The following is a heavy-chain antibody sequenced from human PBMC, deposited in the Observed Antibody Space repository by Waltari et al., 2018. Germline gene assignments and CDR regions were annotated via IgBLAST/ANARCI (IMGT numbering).Heavy chain of an antibody. CDR2: IHGSGKA. CDR1: GDSMSRTYW. D-gene: IGHD2-15*01. V-gene: IGHV4-4*02. J-gene: IGHJ4*02. Sequence: QLQLQESGPGLVTPSGTLSLTCAVSGDSMSRTYWWSWVRQSPGKGLEWIGQIHGSGKANYNPSFASRVAISIETSNNQFSLKVTSATAADTAMYFCARDRGRGLYLDSWGQGTLVTVSP. CDR3: ARDRGRGLYLDS.